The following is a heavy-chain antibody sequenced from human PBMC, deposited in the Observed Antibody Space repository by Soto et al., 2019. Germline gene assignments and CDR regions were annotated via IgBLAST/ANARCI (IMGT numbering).Heavy chain of an antibody. D-gene: IGHD6-13*01. V-gene: IGHV4-59*02. CDR3: ARDFSDSWYSPMDH. CDR2: VYYTGRT. CDR1: GGSVTNYS. Sequence: SETLSLTCTVSGGSVTNYSWSWVRQSPGKGLEWIGYVYYTGRTNYNPSLASRVIVSVDTSRNQFSLKLSSVTAADTVVYYCARDFSDSWYSPMDHWGQGTPVTASS. J-gene: IGHJ4*02.